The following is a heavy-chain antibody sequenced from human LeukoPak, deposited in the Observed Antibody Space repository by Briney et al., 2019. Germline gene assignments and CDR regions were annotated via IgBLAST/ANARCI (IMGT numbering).Heavy chain of an antibody. CDR3: AKVRGAGVFDI. V-gene: IGHV4-30-2*01. CDR2: TYHSGST. D-gene: IGHD3-10*01. CDR1: GGSISSGGYS. J-gene: IGHJ3*02. Sequence: PSQTLSLTCAVSGGSISSGGYSWSWIRQPPGKGLEWIGYTYHSGSTYYNPSLKSRVTISVDRSKNQFSLKLSSVTAADTAVYYCAKVRGAGVFDIWGQGTMVTVSS.